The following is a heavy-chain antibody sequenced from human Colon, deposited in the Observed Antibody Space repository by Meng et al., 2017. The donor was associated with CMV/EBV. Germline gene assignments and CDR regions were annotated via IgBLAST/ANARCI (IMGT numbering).Heavy chain of an antibody. J-gene: IGHJ6*02. Sequence: KVSCKGSGDTFNNYWIGWVRQKPGKGLEWMGIISPGKSDTRYSPSFQGQVTISADKSISTAYLQWSSLKASDTAMYYCARLSHYYGSGSYYKDYYYGMDVWGQGTTVTVSS. CDR1: GDTFNNYW. CDR3: ARLSHYYGSGSYYKDYYYGMDV. D-gene: IGHD3-10*01. CDR2: ISPGKSDT. V-gene: IGHV5-51*01.